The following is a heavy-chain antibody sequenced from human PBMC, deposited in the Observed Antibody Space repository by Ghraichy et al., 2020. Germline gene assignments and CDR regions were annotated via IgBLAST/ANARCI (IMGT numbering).Heavy chain of an antibody. V-gene: IGHV1-2*02. CDR1: GYTFTGYY. J-gene: IGHJ6*02. D-gene: IGHD2-2*01. CDR3: AISSTSGGRYYYYGMDV. Sequence: ASVKVSCKASGYTFTGYYMHWVRQAPGQGLEWMGWINPNSGGTNYAQKFQGRVTMTRDTSISTAYMELSRLRSDDTAVYYCAISSTSGGRYYYYGMDVWGQGTTVTVSS. CDR2: INPNSGGT.